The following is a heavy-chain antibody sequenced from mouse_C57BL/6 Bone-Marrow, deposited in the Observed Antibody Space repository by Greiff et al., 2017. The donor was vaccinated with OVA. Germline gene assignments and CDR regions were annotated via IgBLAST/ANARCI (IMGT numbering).Heavy chain of an antibody. V-gene: IGHV2-6*01. D-gene: IGHD2-5*01. CDR1: GFSLTSYG. J-gene: IGHJ3*01. CDR2: IWGVGST. Sequence: VKLVESGPGLVAPSQSLSITCTVSGFSLTSYGVDWVRQSPGKGLEWLGVIWGVGSTNYNSALKSRLSISKDNSKSQVFLKMNSLQTDDTAMYDCARRDSNYVGWFAYWGQGTLVTVSA. CDR3: ARRDSNYVGWFAY.